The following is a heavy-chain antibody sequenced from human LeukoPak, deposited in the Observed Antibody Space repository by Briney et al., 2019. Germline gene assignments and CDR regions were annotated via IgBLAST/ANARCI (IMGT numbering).Heavy chain of an antibody. D-gene: IGHD2-2*01. J-gene: IGHJ4*02. V-gene: IGHV3-30*02. Sequence: QPGGSLRLSCAASGFTFSTNGMHWVRQAPGKGLEWVAFIQHDGNYELYADSVKGRFTISRDNSKNTLYLQMNSLGPEDTAVYYCAKDKHCSGTSCYYYPGYWGQGIMVTVSS. CDR2: IQHDGNYE. CDR1: GFTFSTNG. CDR3: AKDKHCSGTSCYYYPGY.